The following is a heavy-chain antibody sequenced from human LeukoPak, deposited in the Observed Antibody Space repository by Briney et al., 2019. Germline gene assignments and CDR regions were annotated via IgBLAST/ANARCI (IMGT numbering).Heavy chain of an antibody. D-gene: IGHD1-1*01. J-gene: IGHJ5*02. CDR1: GGSFSGYY. Sequence: PSETLSLTCCVYGGSFSGYYWSWIRQPPGKGLEWIGEINHSGSTNYNPSLKSRVTLSVDTSKKQFSLKLSSVTAADTVVYYCARQYSNNWYDDRGWFDPWGQGTLVTVSS. CDR3: ARQYSNNWYDDRGWFDP. V-gene: IGHV4-34*01. CDR2: INHSGST.